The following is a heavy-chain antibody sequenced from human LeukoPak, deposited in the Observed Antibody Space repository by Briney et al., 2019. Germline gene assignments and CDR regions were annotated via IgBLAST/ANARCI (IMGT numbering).Heavy chain of an antibody. D-gene: IGHD4-17*01. CDR3: ASHYGDYVHYFDY. Sequence: GSLRLSCAASGFTVSSNYMSWVRQAPGKGLEWVGYIYYSGSTNYNPSLKSRVTISVDTSKNQFSLKLSSVTAADTAVYYCASHYGDYVHYFDYWGQGTLVTVSS. J-gene: IGHJ4*02. V-gene: IGHV4-59*02. CDR1: GFTVSSNY. CDR2: IYYSGST.